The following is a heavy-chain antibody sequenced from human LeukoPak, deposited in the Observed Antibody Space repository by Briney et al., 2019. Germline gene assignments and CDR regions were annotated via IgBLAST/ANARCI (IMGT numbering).Heavy chain of an antibody. J-gene: IGHJ4*02. Sequence: GGSLRLSCAASGFTFSSYGMHWVRQAPGKGLEWVAVIWYDGSNKYYADSVKGRFTISRDNSKNTLYLQMNSLRAEDTAVYYCARDCRAPPSPNGVSSTSCPIDYWGQGTLVTVSS. CDR2: IWYDGSNK. CDR3: ARDCRAPPSPNGVSSTSCPIDY. V-gene: IGHV3-33*01. CDR1: GFTFSSYG. D-gene: IGHD2-2*01.